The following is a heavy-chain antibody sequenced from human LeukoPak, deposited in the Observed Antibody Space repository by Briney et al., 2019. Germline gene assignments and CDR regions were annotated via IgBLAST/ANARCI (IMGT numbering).Heavy chain of an antibody. J-gene: IGHJ4*02. V-gene: IGHV3-21*01. CDR2: ISSSSSYI. D-gene: IGHD3-10*01. CDR3: ARDRRYYYGSGSYYGTFDY. CDR1: GFTFSSYS. Sequence: GGSLRLSCAASGFTFSSYSMNGVRQAPGKGLEWVSPISSSSSYIYYADSVKGRFTISRDNAKNSLYLQMNSLRAEDTAVYYCARDRRYYYGSGSYYGTFDYWGQGTLVTVSS.